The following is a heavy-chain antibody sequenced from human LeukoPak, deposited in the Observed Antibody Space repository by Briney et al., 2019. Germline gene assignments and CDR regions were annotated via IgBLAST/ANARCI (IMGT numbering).Heavy chain of an antibody. D-gene: IGHD3-3*01. CDR1: GYTFTSYG. V-gene: IGHV1-18*01. CDR2: ISAYNGNT. CDR3: ARLGVTIFGVVIADY. Sequence: APVKVSCKASGYTFTSYGIRWVRQAPGQGLEWMGWISAYNGNTNYAQKLQGRVTMTTDTSTSTAYMELRSLRSDDTAVYYCARLGVTIFGVVIADYWGQGTLVTVSS. J-gene: IGHJ4*02.